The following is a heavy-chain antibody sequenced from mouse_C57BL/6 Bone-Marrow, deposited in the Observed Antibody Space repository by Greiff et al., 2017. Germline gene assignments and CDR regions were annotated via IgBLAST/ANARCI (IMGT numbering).Heavy chain of an antibody. Sequence: QVQLKQPGAELVMPGASVKLSCKASGYTFTSYWMHWVKQRPGQGLEWIGEIDPSDSYTNYNQKFKGKSTLTVDKSSSTAYMQLSSLTSEDSAVYYCATYDYDTFAYWGQGTLVTVSA. CDR1: GYTFTSYW. J-gene: IGHJ3*01. V-gene: IGHV1-69*01. CDR2: IDPSDSYT. D-gene: IGHD2-4*01. CDR3: ATYDYDTFAY.